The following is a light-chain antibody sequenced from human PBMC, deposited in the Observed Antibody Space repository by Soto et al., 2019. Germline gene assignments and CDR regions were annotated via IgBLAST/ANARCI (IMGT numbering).Light chain of an antibody. V-gene: IGLV8-61*01. CDR3: ALHLGGGITV. CDR2: STN. CDR1: SGSVSITSY. J-gene: IGLJ3*02. Sequence: QAVVTQEPSISVSPGGTVTLTCGLTSGSVSITSYPSWFQQTPGQAPRTLIYSTNTRSSGVSDRFSGSILGGKAALTITGAQAADESDYYCALHLGGGITVFGGGTKLTVL.